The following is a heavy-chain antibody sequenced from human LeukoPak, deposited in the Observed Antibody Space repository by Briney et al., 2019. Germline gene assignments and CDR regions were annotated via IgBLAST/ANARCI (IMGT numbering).Heavy chain of an antibody. J-gene: IGHJ4*02. CDR3: ARHDRAGMNIDY. CDR1: GYSFTTYW. D-gene: IGHD3-22*01. Sequence: GESLKISCKGSGYSFTTYWIGWVRQMPGKGLEWMGTIYPADSDTRYRQSFQGHVTISADKSISTAYLQWNSLKASDTAIYYCARHDRAGMNIDYWGQGTLVTVSS. CDR2: IYPADSDT. V-gene: IGHV5-51*01.